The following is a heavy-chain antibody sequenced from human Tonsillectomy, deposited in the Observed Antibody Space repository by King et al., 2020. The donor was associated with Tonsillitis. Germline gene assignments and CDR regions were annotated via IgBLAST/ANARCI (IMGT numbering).Heavy chain of an antibody. CDR2: ISGSGGTT. J-gene: IGHJ4*02. CDR1: GFTFSNYV. V-gene: IGHV3-23*04. Sequence: VQLVESGGGLVQPGGSLRLSCAASGFTFSNYVMNWVRQAPGKGLEWVSGISGSGGTTYHADSVKGRFTISRDSSKKMLYLQMNSLSAEDTAVYYCAKDFYREGPGHFDYWGQGTLVTVSS. CDR3: AKDFYREGPGHFDY. D-gene: IGHD3-16*02.